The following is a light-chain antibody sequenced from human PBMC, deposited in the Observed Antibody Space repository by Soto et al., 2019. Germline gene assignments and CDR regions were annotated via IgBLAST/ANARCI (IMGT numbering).Light chain of an antibody. CDR3: QHTRT. J-gene: IGKJ1*01. CDR1: QNINNW. Sequence: DFQMTQSPSTLSASVGDRVTITCRASQNINNWVAWYQQKPGKAPKFLIYDASTLQRGVSSRFSGSGFGTEFSLTINSLQPDDSGSSYCQHTRTYGQGTKVEVK. CDR2: DAS. V-gene: IGKV1-5*01.